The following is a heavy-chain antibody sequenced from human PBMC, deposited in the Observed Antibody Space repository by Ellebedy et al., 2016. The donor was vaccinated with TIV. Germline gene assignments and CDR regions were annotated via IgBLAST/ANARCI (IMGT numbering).Heavy chain of an antibody. Sequence: GESLKISCAASGFTFSNYWMSWVRQAPGKGLEWVANIKQDGSEKYYVDSVKGRFSISRDNAKNSVYLQMNSLTDEDTAVYYCARDQWLGRAYYFDSWGQGTLVTVSS. CDR3: ARDQWLGRAYYFDS. V-gene: IGHV3-7*01. D-gene: IGHD6-19*01. J-gene: IGHJ4*02. CDR2: IKQDGSEK. CDR1: GFTFSNYW.